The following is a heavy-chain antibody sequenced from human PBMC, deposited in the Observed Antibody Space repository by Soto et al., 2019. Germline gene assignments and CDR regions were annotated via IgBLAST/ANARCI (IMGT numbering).Heavy chain of an antibody. Sequence: ASVKVSCKASGGTFSSYAISWVRQAPGQGLEWMGGIIPIFGTANYAQKFQGRVTITADESTSTAYMELSSLRSEDTAVYYCARDSRFKGYSSGWYRRNDAFDIWGQGTMVTVSS. CDR3: ARDSRFKGYSSGWYRRNDAFDI. CDR2: IIPIFGTA. D-gene: IGHD6-19*01. CDR1: GGTFSSYA. V-gene: IGHV1-69*13. J-gene: IGHJ3*02.